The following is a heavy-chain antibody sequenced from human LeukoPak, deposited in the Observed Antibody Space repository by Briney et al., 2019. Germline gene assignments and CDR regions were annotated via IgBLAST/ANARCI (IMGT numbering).Heavy chain of an antibody. V-gene: IGHV4-61*02. CDR2: IYTSGST. D-gene: IGHD1-7*01. CDR3: ARESRNWNYGYFDY. J-gene: IGHJ4*02. Sequence: SQTLSLTCTVSGGSISSGSYYWSWIRQPAGKGLEWIGRIYTSGSTNYHPSLKSRVTISVDTSKNQFSLKLSSVTAADTAVYYCARESRNWNYGYFDYWGQGTLVTVSS. CDR1: GGSISSGSYY.